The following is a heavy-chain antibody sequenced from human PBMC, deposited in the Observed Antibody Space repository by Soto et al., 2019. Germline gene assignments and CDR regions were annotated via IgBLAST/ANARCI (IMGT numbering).Heavy chain of an antibody. J-gene: IGHJ4*02. V-gene: IGHV3-74*01. CDR3: ARVPDSSGWSFDY. CDR1: GFTFSSYW. Sequence: PGGSLRLSCAASGFTFSSYWMHWVRQAPGKGLVWVSHINNDGSSTTYAEYVKGRFTISRDNAKNTLNLQMKNLRAEDTAVYYCARVPDSSGWSFDYWGQGT. D-gene: IGHD6-19*01. CDR2: INNDGSST.